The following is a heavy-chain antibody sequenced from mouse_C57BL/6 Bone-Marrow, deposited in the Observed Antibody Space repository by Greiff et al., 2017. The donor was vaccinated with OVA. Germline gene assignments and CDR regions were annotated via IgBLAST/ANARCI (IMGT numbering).Heavy chain of an antibody. CDR3: ARHERDFYYYGSRGSWFAY. V-gene: IGHV1-62-2*01. J-gene: IGHJ3*01. D-gene: IGHD1-1*01. CDR2: FYPGSGSI. CDR1: GYTFTEYT. Sequence: QVQLKESGAELVKPGASVKLSCKASGYTFTEYTIHWVKQRSGQGLEWIGWFYPGSGSIKYNEKFKDKATLTADKSSSTVYMELSRLTSEDSAVYFCARHERDFYYYGSRGSWFAYWGQGTLVTVSA.